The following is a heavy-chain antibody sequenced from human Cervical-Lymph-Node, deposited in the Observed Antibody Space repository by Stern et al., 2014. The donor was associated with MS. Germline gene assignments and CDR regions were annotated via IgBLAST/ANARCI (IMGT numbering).Heavy chain of an antibody. CDR3: ATLGSYSY. Sequence: VQLVESGAEVKKPGASVKVSCKVSGHTLTEISMHWVRQAPGKGLEWMGGFDPEEGQTIYAQKFHGRVTMTEDTSTDTAYMELSSLRSEDTAFYYCATLGSYSYWGQGTLVIVSA. D-gene: IGHD1-26*01. V-gene: IGHV1-24*01. J-gene: IGHJ4*02. CDR2: FDPEEGQT. CDR1: GHTLTEIS.